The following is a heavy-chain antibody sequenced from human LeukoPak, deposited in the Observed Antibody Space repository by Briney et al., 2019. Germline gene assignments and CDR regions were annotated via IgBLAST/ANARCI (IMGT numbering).Heavy chain of an antibody. CDR2: ISGSGGST. D-gene: IGHD6-6*01. CDR1: GFTFSNYA. CDR3: AKLPQYSSSPGFDY. J-gene: IGHJ4*02. Sequence: PGGSLRLSCAASGFTFSNYAMSWVRQAPGKGLEWVSTISGSGGSTYYADSVKGRFTISRDNSKNTLYLQMNSLRAEDTAVYYCAKLPQYSSSPGFDYWGQGTLVTVSS. V-gene: IGHV3-23*01.